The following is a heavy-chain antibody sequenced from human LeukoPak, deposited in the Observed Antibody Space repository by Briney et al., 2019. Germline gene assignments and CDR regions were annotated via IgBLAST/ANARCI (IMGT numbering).Heavy chain of an antibody. CDR2: IYYSGNT. CDR1: GGSISTNVYY. J-gene: IGHJ5*02. D-gene: IGHD6-13*01. V-gene: IGHV4-39*07. Sequence: SETLSLTCTVSGGSISTNVYYWGWIRQPPGKGLEWIGGIYYSGNTYYNPSLKSRVTISVDTSKNQFSLKLSSVTAADTAVYYCARLAAAATYNCFDPWGQGTLVTVSS. CDR3: ARLAAAATYNCFDP.